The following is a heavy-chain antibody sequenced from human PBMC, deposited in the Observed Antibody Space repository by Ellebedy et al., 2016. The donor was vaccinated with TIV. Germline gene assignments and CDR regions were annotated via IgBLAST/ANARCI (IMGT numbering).Heavy chain of an antibody. D-gene: IGHD6-13*01. CDR3: ARVDSSHSSSSNY. V-gene: IGHV3-30*03. J-gene: IGHJ4*02. Sequence: GESLKISCAASGFTFSSYGMHWVRQAPGKGLEWVAVISYDGSNKYYADSVKGRFTISRDNSKNTLYLQMNSLRAEDTAVYYCARVDSSHSSSSNYWGQGTLVTVSS. CDR2: ISYDGSNK. CDR1: GFTFSSYG.